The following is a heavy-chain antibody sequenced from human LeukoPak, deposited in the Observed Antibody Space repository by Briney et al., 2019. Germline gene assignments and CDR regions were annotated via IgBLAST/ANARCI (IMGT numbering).Heavy chain of an antibody. J-gene: IGHJ4*02. D-gene: IGHD4-11*01. CDR1: GFTLSSYG. CDR2: IRYDGSNK. Sequence: GGSLRLSCAASGFTLSSYGMHWVRQAPGKGLEWVAFIRYDGSNKYYADSVKGRFTISRDNSKNTLYLQMDSLRAEDTAVYYCAKGPGRTVTYYYFDYWGQGTLVTVSS. CDR3: AKGPGRTVTYYYFDY. V-gene: IGHV3-30*02.